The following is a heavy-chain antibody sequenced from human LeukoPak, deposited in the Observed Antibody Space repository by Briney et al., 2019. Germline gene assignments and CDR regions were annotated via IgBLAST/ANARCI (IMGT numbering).Heavy chain of an antibody. D-gene: IGHD6-13*01. V-gene: IGHV3-30*18. CDR1: GFTFSSYG. J-gene: IGHJ4*02. CDR3: AKAGPILYSSSSSDY. CDR2: ISYDGSNK. Sequence: GRSLRLSCAASGFTFSSYGMHWVRQAPGKGLEWVAVISYDGSNKYYADSVKGRFTISRDNSKNTLYLQMNSLRAEDTAVYYCAKAGPILYSSSSSDYWGQGTLVTVSS.